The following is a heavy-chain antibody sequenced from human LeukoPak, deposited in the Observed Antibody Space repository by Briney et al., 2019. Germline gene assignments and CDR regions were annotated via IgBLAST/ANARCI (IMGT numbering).Heavy chain of an antibody. J-gene: IGHJ4*02. V-gene: IGHV4-59*01. D-gene: IGHD1-1*01. CDR1: GVLNSRFY. CDR2: SCYNARS. CDR3: AREATIDLFDY. Sequence: PSDTLSLIRTVSGVLNSRFYWRWIRQPPGKALVGIGYSCYNARSSYNPSPLSSITMSIDTSKNQFSLKLSTVTAADTAVYYCAREATIDLFDYWGQGTLVTVSS.